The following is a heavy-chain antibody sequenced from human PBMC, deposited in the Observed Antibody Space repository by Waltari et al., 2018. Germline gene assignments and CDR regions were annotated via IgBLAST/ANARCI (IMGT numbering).Heavy chain of an antibody. CDR2: INHSGST. Sequence: QVQLQQWGAGLLKPSETLSLTCAVYGGSFSGYYWSWIRQPPGKGLEWIGEINHSGSTNYNPSLKSRVTISVDTSKNQFSLKLSSVTAADTAVYYCARCKNYYGSGSYCQGWDVWGQGTTVTVSS. V-gene: IGHV4-34*01. CDR1: GGSFSGYY. D-gene: IGHD3-10*01. J-gene: IGHJ6*02. CDR3: ARCKNYYGSGSYCQGWDV.